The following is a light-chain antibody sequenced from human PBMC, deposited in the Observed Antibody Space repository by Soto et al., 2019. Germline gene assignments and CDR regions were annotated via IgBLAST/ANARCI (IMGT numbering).Light chain of an antibody. J-gene: IGKJ1*01. CDR2: AAS. V-gene: IGKV1-39*01. CDR1: QSISSY. Sequence: DIQMTQSPSSLSASVGDRVTITCRASQSISSYLNWYQQKPGKAPKLLIYAASSLQSGVPSRFSGSGSGTDFTLTISSLQPEDFATYYCQQYYSYPWTFGQGTKVELK. CDR3: QQYYSYPWT.